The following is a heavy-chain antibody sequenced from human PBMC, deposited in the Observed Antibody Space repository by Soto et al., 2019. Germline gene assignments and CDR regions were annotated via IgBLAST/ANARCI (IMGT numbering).Heavy chain of an antibody. V-gene: IGHV3-48*02. CDR1: GFTFSGYS. CDR2: ISSGSKTI. D-gene: IGHD1-26*01. CDR3: AREDILGARSFDY. Sequence: PGGSLRLSCAASGFTFSGYSVNWVRQAPGKGLEWVSYISSGSKTIYYAESVKGRFTVSRDNARNSQYLQMNSLRDGDTAVYYCAREDILGARSFDYWGQGTLVTVSS. J-gene: IGHJ4*02.